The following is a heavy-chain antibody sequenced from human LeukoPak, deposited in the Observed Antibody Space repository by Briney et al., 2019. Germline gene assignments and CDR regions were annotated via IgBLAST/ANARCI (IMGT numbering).Heavy chain of an antibody. CDR3: AFPRSDY. D-gene: IGHD2-21*01. Sequence: QPGGSLRLSCAASGFTFSSYVMNWVRQAPGKGLEWVSVISGGGGSTYYADSVKGRFTISRDNVKNTLYLQMDSLRAEDTAVYYCAFPRSDYWGQGTLVTVSS. CDR2: ISGGGGST. CDR1: GFTFSSYV. V-gene: IGHV3-23*01. J-gene: IGHJ4*02.